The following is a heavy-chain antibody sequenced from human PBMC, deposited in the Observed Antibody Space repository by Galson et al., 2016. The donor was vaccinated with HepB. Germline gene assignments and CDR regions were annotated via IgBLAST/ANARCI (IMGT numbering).Heavy chain of an antibody. V-gene: IGHV3-48*02. CDR3: ATFVGLGGSG. CDR1: GFIFNTYA. CDR2: INSRGDTT. D-gene: IGHD3/OR15-3a*01. J-gene: IGHJ4*02. Sequence: SLRLSCAASGFIFNTYAFNWVRQAPGKGLEWLSYINSRGDTTYYGDSLKGRFTTSRDNAKNSLYLEMNSLTDDDTAIYYCATFVGLGGSGWGQGTLVTVSS.